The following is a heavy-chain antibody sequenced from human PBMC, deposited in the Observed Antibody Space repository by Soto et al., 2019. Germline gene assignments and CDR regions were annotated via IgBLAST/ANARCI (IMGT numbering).Heavy chain of an antibody. V-gene: IGHV5-10-1*01. CDR1: GYTFTSYG. Sequence: PGESLKISCNGSGYTFTSYGNSWVRQMTEKGLEWMGRIDSSDSYTNYSPSFQGHVTLSADKSISTAYLQWSSLKASDTAMYYCASVYDSSGPSYYYGIDVWGQGTTVSVPS. J-gene: IGHJ6*02. CDR3: ASVYDSSGPSYYYGIDV. D-gene: IGHD3-22*01. CDR2: IDSSDSYT.